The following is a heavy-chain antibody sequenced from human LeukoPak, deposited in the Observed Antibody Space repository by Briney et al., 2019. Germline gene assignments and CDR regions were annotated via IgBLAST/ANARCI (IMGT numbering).Heavy chain of an antibody. Sequence: SETLSLTCTVSGGSISSSSYYWGWIRQPPGKGLEWIGSIYYSGSTYYNPSLKSRVTISVDTSKNQFSLKLSSVTAADTAVYYCARGGSMTTVTIDYWGQGNLVTVSS. V-gene: IGHV4-39*07. CDR3: ARGGSMTTVTIDY. CDR1: GGSISSSSYY. D-gene: IGHD4-17*01. CDR2: IYYSGST. J-gene: IGHJ4*02.